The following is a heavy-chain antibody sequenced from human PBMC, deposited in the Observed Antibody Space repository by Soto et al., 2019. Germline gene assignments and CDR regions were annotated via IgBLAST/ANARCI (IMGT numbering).Heavy chain of an antibody. V-gene: IGHV3-48*01. Sequence: GGSLRLSCAASGFTFSSYSMNWVRQAPGKGLEWVSYISSSSSTIYYADSVKGRFTISRDNAKNSLYLQMNSLRAEDTAVYYCARVGGGYSGYDRQTYYYYYMDVWGKGTTVTVSS. CDR2: ISSSSSTI. D-gene: IGHD5-12*01. CDR3: ARVGGGYSGYDRQTYYYYYMDV. J-gene: IGHJ6*03. CDR1: GFTFSSYS.